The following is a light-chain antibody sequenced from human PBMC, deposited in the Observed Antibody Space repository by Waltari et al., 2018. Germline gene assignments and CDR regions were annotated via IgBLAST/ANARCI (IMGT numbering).Light chain of an antibody. CDR1: SSNTGRNT. Sequence: QSVLTQPPSASGTPGQRVTIPSSGGSSNTGRNTVNWYQHVPGTSPKLLVYYNNERPSGVPDRFSGSTSGTSASLAISGLQSADEATYYCCVWDDSLNGVVFGGGTKLAVL. CDR3: CVWDDSLNGVV. CDR2: YNN. J-gene: IGLJ2*01. V-gene: IGLV1-44*01.